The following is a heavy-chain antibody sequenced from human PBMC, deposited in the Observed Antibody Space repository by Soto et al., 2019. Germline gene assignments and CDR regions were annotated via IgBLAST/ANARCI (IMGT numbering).Heavy chain of an antibody. CDR1: GYSFTGYF. Sequence: ASVKVSCKVSGYSFTGYFMHWVRQAPGQGLEWMGWINPNSGGRNFAQKLQGRVTMTTDTSTSTAYMELRSLRSDDTAVYYCARLLIVGALDYWGQGTLVTVSS. D-gene: IGHD1-26*01. V-gene: IGHV1-2*02. CDR3: ARLLIVGALDY. J-gene: IGHJ4*02. CDR2: INPNSGGR.